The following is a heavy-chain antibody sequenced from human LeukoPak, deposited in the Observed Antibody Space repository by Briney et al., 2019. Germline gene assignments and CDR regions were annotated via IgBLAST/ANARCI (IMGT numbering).Heavy chain of an antibody. Sequence: GRSLRLSCAASGFTFDDYAMHWVRQAPGKGLEWVSGISWNSGSIVYADSVKGRFTISRDNAKNSLYLQMNSLRAEDMALYYCAKGAGWWEPQAYYYYYMDVWGKGTTVTVSS. CDR3: AKGAGWWEPQAYYYYYMDV. D-gene: IGHD1-26*01. V-gene: IGHV3-9*03. CDR1: GFTFDDYA. CDR2: ISWNSGSI. J-gene: IGHJ6*03.